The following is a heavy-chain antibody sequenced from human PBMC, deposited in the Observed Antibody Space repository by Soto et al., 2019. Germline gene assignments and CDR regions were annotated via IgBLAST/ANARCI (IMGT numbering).Heavy chain of an antibody. D-gene: IGHD6-19*01. J-gene: IGHJ5*02. V-gene: IGHV3-30-3*01. CDR3: AKGWDSSGWSPLEFDP. CDR2: ISYDGSNK. Sequence: GGSLRLSCAASGFTFSSYAMHWVRQAPGKGLEWVAVISYDGSNKYYADSVKGRFTISRDNSKNTLYLQMNSLRAEDTAVYYCAKGWDSSGWSPLEFDPWGQGTLVTVSS. CDR1: GFTFSSYA.